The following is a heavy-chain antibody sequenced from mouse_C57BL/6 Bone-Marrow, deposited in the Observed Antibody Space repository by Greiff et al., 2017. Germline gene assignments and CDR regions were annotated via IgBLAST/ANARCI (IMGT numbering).Heavy chain of an antibody. D-gene: IGHD1-1*02. CDR1: GFTFSDYG. CDR2: ISSGSSTI. J-gene: IGHJ3*01. V-gene: IGHV5-17*01. Sequence: EVKLQESGGGLVKPGGSLKLSCAASGFTFSDYGMHWVRQAPEKGLEWVAYISSGSSTIYYAATVKGRFTISRDNAKNTLFLQMTSLRSEDTAMYDGAKAYGSDSWFAYWGQGTLVTVSA. CDR3: AKAYGSDSWFAY.